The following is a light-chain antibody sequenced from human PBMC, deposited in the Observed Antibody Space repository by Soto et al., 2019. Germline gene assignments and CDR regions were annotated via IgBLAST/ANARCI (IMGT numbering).Light chain of an antibody. CDR3: QQRSNWPPIP. J-gene: IGKJ5*01. Sequence: LKQSPATLSFPTEERATLSCRASQSVSSYLAWYQQKPGQAPRLLIYDASNRATGIPARFSGSGSGTDFTLTISSLEPEDFAVYYCQQRSNWPPIPFGQGTRLEIK. CDR1: QSVSSY. V-gene: IGKV3-11*01. CDR2: DAS.